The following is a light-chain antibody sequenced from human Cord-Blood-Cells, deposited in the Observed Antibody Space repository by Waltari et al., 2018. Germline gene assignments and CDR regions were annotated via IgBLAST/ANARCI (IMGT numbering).Light chain of an antibody. CDR2: EVS. CDR1: SSDVWSDNL. V-gene: IGLV2-23*02. J-gene: IGLJ1*01. Sequence: QSALTQPASVSGSPGQSITISCTGTSSDVWSDNLVPWYQQHPGKAPKLMIYEVSKRPPGVSNRFSGSKSGNTASLTISGLQAEDEADYYCCSYAGSSTYVFGTGTKVTVL. CDR3: CSYAGSSTYV.